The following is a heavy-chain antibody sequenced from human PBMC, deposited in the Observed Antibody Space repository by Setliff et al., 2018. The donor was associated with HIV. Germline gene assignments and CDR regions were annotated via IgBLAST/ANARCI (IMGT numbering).Heavy chain of an antibody. Sequence: PSETLSLTCIVSGGSMDNYYWNWVRQTPGKGLEWIGYIYESAYSHYTVFLRSRVTISMDTSKNQFSLTLRSVTAADRAVYYCAGAQMHRGVVAWSLYYFDYWGQGALVTVSS. CDR2: IYESAYS. J-gene: IGHJ4*02. D-gene: IGHD3-10*01. V-gene: IGHV4-59*01. CDR1: GGSMDNYY. CDR3: AGAQMHRGVVAWSLYYFDY.